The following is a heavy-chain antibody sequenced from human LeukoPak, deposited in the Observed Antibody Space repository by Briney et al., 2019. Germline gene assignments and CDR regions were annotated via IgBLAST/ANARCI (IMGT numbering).Heavy chain of an antibody. J-gene: IGHJ1*01. CDR3: ATGGCSGGSCYGYFQH. CDR2: IYPGDSDT. CDR1: GYSFTSYW. D-gene: IGHD2-15*01. Sequence: GESLKISCKGSGYSFTSYWIGWVRQMPGKGPEWMGIIYPGDSDTRYSPSFQGQVTISADKSISTAYLQWSSLKASDTAMYYCATGGCSGGSCYGYFQHWGQGTLVTVSS. V-gene: IGHV5-51*01.